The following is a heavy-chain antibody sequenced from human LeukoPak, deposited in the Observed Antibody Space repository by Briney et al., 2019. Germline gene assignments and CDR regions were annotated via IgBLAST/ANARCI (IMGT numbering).Heavy chain of an antibody. CDR3: AKSLYGSGSYYNWFDP. CDR1: GGSISSYY. V-gene: IGHV4-4*07. Sequence: SETLSLTCTVSGGSISSYYWSWIRQPAGKGLEWIGRIYTSGSTNYNPSLKSRVTMSLDTSKNQFSLKLSSVTAADTAVYYCAKSLYGSGSYYNWFDPWGHGTLVTVSS. J-gene: IGHJ5*02. CDR2: IYTSGST. D-gene: IGHD3-10*01.